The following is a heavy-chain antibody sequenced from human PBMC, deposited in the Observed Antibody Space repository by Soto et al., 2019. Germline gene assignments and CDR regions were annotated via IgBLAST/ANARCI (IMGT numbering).Heavy chain of an antibody. CDR3: ARGPYCGTDCYFSS. V-gene: IGHV4-4*07. CDR1: GGSINNYY. CDR2: IYPRGNT. D-gene: IGHD2-21*02. Sequence: QVQLQESGPGLVKPSETLSLSCTVSGGSINNYYWSWIRQPAGKGLEWIGRIYPRGNTNYNSSLKSRVIMSVDTAKNQFSLNLSSVTAADTAVYYCARGPYCGTDCYFSSWGQGTLVIVSS. J-gene: IGHJ5*02.